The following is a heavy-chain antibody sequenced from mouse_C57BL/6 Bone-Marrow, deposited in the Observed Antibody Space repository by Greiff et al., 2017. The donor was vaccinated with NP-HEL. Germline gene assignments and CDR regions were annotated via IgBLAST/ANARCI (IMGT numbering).Heavy chain of an antibody. Sequence: VKLMESGPELVKPGASVKISCKASGYAFSSSWMNWVKQRPGKGLEWIGRIYPGDGDTNYNGKFKGKATLTADKSSSTAYMQLSSLTSEDSAVYFCARCYYYGSSDYWGQGTTLTVSS. J-gene: IGHJ2*01. CDR2: IYPGDGDT. CDR3: ARCYYYGSSDY. V-gene: IGHV1-82*01. D-gene: IGHD1-1*01. CDR1: GYAFSSSW.